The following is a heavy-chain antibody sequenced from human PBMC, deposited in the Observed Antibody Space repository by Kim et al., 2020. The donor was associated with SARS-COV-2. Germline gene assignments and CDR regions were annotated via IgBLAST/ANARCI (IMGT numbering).Heavy chain of an antibody. CDR3: ARHGRRWLQLSQREFDY. D-gene: IGHD5-12*01. CDR2: IYYSGST. J-gene: IGHJ4*02. V-gene: IGHV4-39*01. Sequence: SETLSLTCTVSGGSISSSSYYWGWIRQPPGKGLEWIGSIYYSGSTYYNPSLKSRVTISVDTSKNQLSLKLSSVTAADTAVYYCARHGRRWLQLSQREFDYCGQGTLVTVSS. CDR1: GGSISSSSYY.